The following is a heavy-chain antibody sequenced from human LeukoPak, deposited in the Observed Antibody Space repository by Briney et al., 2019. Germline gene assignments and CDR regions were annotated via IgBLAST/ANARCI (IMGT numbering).Heavy chain of an antibody. V-gene: IGHV3-23*01. Sequence: GGSLRLSCAASGFTFSSYAMSWVRQAPGKGLEWVSAISGSGGSTYYADSVKGRFTISRDNSKNTLYLQMNSLRAEDTAVYYCARDPYYYGSGSYYVDYWGQGTLVTVSS. CDR2: ISGSGGST. D-gene: IGHD3-10*01. J-gene: IGHJ4*02. CDR3: ARDPYYYGSGSYYVDY. CDR1: GFTFSSYA.